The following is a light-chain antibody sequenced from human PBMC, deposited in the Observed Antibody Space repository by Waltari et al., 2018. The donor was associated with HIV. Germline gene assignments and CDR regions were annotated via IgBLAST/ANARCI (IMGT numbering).Light chain of an antibody. V-gene: IGKV1-33*01. Sequence: DIRMTQSPSSLSASVGDRVTITCQASQDITNRLNWYQQKPGTAPKLLIYDASTLEFGFSSIFSGSGSGTTFRFTITNLQPEDVGTFYCQQYANVPPITFGQGTRVEIK. CDR1: QDITNR. J-gene: IGKJ5*01. CDR2: DAS. CDR3: QQYANVPPIT.